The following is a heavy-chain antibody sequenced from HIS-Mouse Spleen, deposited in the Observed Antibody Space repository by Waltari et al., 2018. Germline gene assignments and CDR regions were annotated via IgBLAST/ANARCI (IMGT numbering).Heavy chain of an antibody. J-gene: IGHJ3*02. D-gene: IGHD7-27*01. CDR3: TTGDWGDAFDI. V-gene: IGHV3-15*01. CDR2: IKSKTDGGTT. Sequence: EVQLVESGGGLVKPGGSLRLSCAASGFTFSNAWMSWVRQAPGKGLAWVGRIKSKTDGGTTDYAAPVKGRFTISRDDSKNTLYLQMNSLKTEDTAVYYCTTGDWGDAFDIWGQGTMVTVSS. CDR1: GFTFSNAW.